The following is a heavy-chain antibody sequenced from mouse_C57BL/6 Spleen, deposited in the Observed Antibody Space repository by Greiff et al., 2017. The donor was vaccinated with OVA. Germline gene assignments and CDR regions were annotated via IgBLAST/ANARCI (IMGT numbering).Heavy chain of an antibody. CDR1: GYTFTDHT. Sequence: QVQLQQSDAELVKPGASVKISCKVSGYTFTDHTIHWMKQRPEQGLEWIGYIYPRDGSTKYNEKFKGKATLTADKSSSTAYMQLNSLTSEDSAVYFCARGGLYYGSSHAMDYWGQGTSVTVSS. D-gene: IGHD1-1*01. CDR2: IYPRDGST. CDR3: ARGGLYYGSSHAMDY. V-gene: IGHV1-78*01. J-gene: IGHJ4*01.